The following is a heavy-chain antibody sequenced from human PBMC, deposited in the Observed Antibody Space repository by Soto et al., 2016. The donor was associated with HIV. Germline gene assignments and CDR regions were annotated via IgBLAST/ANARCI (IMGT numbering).Heavy chain of an antibody. CDR2: INPNSGGT. V-gene: IGHV1-2*02. Sequence: QVQLVQSGAEVKKPGSSVKVSCKASGGTFSSYVISWVRQAPGQGLEWMGWINPNSGGTNYAQKFQGRVTMTSDTSISTAYMELNRLRSDDTAVYYCARGRVVLRYSSPFDYWGQGTLVTVSS. D-gene: IGHD3-9*01. CDR1: GGTFSSYV. CDR3: ARGRVVLRYSSPFDY. J-gene: IGHJ4*02.